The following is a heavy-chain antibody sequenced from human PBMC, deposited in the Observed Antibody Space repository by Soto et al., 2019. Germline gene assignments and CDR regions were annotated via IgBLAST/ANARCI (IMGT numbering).Heavy chain of an antibody. Sequence: WVRQAPGKGLEWVSSISSSSTFIYDADSVKGRFSISRDNAKNSLFLQMNSLRAEDTAVYFCARGRPTGYSYYGMDVWGQGTTVTVSS. CDR2: ISSSSTFI. CDR3: ARGRPTGYSYYGMDV. V-gene: IGHV3-21*01. D-gene: IGHD1-1*01. J-gene: IGHJ6*02.